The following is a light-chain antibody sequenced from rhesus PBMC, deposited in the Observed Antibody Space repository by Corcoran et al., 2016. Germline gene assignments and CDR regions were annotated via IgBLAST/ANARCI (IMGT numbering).Light chain of an antibody. CDR2: AAS. CDR1: QGLNKE. J-gene: IGKJ3*01. Sequence: DIQMAQSPSSLSASVGDRVTVTCRASQGLNKELSWYQQKPGKAPTLRLYAASHLQPGVPSRFSGSASGTDYTLTISSLQPEDVATYCCLQDHTPPFTFGPGTKLEIK. V-gene: IGKV1-94*01. CDR3: LQDHTPPFT.